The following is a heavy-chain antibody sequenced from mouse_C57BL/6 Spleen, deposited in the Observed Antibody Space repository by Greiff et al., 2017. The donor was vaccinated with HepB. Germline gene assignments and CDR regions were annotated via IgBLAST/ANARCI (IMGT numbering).Heavy chain of an antibody. Sequence: QVQLQQSGAELARPGASVKLSCKASGYTFPSYGINWVKQRTGQGLEWIGESYPRSGNTYYNEKFKGKATLTADKSSSTAYVELRSMTSEASAFYVYGGRNDYGFGYWGQGTPVTVSA. D-gene: IGHD2-4*01. CDR1: GYTFPSYG. V-gene: IGHV1-81*01. CDR3: GGRNDYGFGY. CDR2: SYPRSGNT. J-gene: IGHJ3*01.